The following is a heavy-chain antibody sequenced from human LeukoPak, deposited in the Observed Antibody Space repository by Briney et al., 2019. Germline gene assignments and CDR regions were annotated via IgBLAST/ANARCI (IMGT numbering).Heavy chain of an antibody. CDR2: IKQDGSEN. D-gene: IGHD3-22*01. J-gene: IGHJ4*02. Sequence: PGGSLRLSCAASGFTFSSYWMSWVRQAPGKGLEWVANIKQDGSENYYVDSVKGRFTISRDNAKNSLFLQMNSLRAEDTAVYYCARDEYFDSSVYYPPFDYWGQGTLVTVSS. CDR1: GFTFSSYW. CDR3: ARDEYFDSSVYYPPFDY. V-gene: IGHV3-7*04.